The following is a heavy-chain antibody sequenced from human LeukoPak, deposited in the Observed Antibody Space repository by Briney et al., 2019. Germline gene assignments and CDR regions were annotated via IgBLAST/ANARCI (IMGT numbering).Heavy chain of an antibody. CDR1: GFTFSSYS. CDR2: ISSSSSYI. J-gene: IGHJ4*02. CDR3: AKGLTYYYDSSPIDY. Sequence: GSLRLSCAASGFTFSSYSMNWVRQAPGKGLEWVSSISSSSSYIYYADSVKGRFTISRDNSKNTLYLQMNSLRAEDTAVYYCAKGLTYYYDSSPIDYWGQGTLVTVSS. V-gene: IGHV3-21*04. D-gene: IGHD3-22*01.